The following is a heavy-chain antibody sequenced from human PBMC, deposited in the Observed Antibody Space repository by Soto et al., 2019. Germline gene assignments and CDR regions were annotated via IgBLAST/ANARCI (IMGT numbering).Heavy chain of an antibody. CDR3: AKDRGSGSTSWYNGWFDP. CDR1: GFSFITSC. Sequence: AGGSLRLSCAASGFSFITSCMAWVRQPPGKGLEWVSAISPSASDTLYADPVKGRFTISRDNSQNTLFLQMTSLRADDTAVYYCAKDRGSGSTSWYNGWFDPWGQGTVVTVSS. J-gene: IGHJ5*02. V-gene: IGHV3-23*01. D-gene: IGHD2-2*02. CDR2: ISPSASDT.